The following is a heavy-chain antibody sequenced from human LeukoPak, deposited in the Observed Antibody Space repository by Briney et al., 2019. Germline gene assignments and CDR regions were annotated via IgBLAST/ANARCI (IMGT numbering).Heavy chain of an antibody. CDR3: ARNTPNYGDFDF. J-gene: IGHJ4*02. V-gene: IGHV1-8*01. CDR2: MNPNSGDT. D-gene: IGHD4-17*01. Sequence: ASVKVSCKASGYTFTSYDFNWVRQAPGQGLEWLGWMNPNSGDTGYAQRFQRRVSMTRDTSITTAYMELSSLRSDDTAIYYCARNTPNYGDFDFWGQGTLVTVSS. CDR1: GYTFTSYD.